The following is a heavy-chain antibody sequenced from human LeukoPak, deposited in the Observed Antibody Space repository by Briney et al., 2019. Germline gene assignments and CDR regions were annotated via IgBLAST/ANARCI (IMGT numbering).Heavy chain of an antibody. Sequence: SQTLSLTCAISGDSVSSNNGAWSWIRQSPSRGLEWLGRTYYRSKWYNDYAESLISRITISPVTSKNQFSLQLYSVTPEDTAVYYCARDVGTTGWHTFDYWGRGTLVTVSS. CDR2: TYYRSKWYN. D-gene: IGHD3-9*01. CDR1: GDSVSSNNGA. J-gene: IGHJ4*02. CDR3: ARDVGTTGWHTFDY. V-gene: IGHV6-1*01.